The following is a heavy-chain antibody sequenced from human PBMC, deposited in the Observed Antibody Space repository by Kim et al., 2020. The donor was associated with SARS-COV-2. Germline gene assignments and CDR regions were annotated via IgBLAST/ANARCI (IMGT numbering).Heavy chain of an antibody. J-gene: IGHJ5*02. CDR2: IYYSGST. CDR1: GGSISSGGYY. D-gene: IGHD3-9*01. V-gene: IGHV4-31*03. CDR3: ARVVYDILTAVSGEFDP. Sequence: SETLSLTCTVSGGSISSGGYYWSWIRQHPGKGLEWIGYIYYSGSTYYNPSLKSRVTISVDTSKNQFSLKLSSVTAADTAVYYCARVVYDILTAVSGEFDPWGQGTLVTVSS.